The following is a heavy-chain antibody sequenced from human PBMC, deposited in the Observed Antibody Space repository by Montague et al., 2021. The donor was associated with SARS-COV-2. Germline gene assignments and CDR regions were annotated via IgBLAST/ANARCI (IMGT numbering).Heavy chain of an antibody. D-gene: IGHD1-26*01. Sequence: SETLSLTCTVSGGSISSSSYYWGWIRQPPGKGLEWIGSIYYSGSTYYNPSLKSRVTIFVDTSKNQFSLKLSSVTAADTAVYYCAIEVGAMVYYGMDVWGQGTTVTVSS. CDR1: GGSISSSSYY. J-gene: IGHJ6*02. CDR3: AIEVGAMVYYGMDV. V-gene: IGHV4-39*01. CDR2: IYYSGST.